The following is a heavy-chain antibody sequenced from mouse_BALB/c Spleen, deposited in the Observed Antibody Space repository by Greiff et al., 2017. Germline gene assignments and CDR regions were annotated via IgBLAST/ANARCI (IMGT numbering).Heavy chain of an antibody. D-gene: IGHD1-1*01. J-gene: IGHJ2*01. CDR1: GYTFTDYN. Sequence: EVQLQQSGPELVKPGASVKISCKASGYTFTDYNMHWVKQSHGKSLEWIGYIYPYNGGTGYNQKFKSKATLTVDNSSSTAYMELRSLTSEDSAVYYCARLGNYYGSSYYFDYWGQGTTLTVSS. CDR3: ARLGNYYGSSYYFDY. V-gene: IGHV1S29*02. CDR2: IYPYNGGT.